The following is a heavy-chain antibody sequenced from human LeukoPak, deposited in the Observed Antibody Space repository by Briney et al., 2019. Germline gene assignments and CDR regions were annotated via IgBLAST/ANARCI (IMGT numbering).Heavy chain of an antibody. D-gene: IGHD3-3*01. Sequence: GGSLRLSCVASRFQFSSYAMSWVRQAPGKGLEWVSAISGSGGSTYYADSVKGRFTISRDNSKNTLYLQMNSLRAEDTAVYYCAKGEYYDFWSGYYIFDYWGQGTLVTVSS. CDR1: RFQFSSYA. J-gene: IGHJ4*02. V-gene: IGHV3-23*01. CDR3: AKGEYYDFWSGYYIFDY. CDR2: ISGSGGST.